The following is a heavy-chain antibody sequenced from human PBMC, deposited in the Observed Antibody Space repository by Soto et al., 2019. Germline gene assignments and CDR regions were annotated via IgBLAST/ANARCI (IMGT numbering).Heavy chain of an antibody. V-gene: IGHV3-64*01. CDR1: GFTFSSYA. D-gene: IGHD5-12*01. J-gene: IGHJ4*02. Sequence: EVQLVESGGGLVQPGGSLRLSCAASGFTFSSYAMHWVRQAPGKGLEYVSAISSNGGRTDYANSVKGRFTISRDNSKNTLYLQMGSLRAEDMAVYYCARGSNGYHFDYWGQGTLVTVSS. CDR3: ARGSNGYHFDY. CDR2: ISSNGGRT.